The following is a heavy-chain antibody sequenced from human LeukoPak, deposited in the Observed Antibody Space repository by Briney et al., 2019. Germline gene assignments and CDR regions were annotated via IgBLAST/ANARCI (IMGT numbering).Heavy chain of an antibody. CDR2: IIPIFGTA. CDR3: ASPMIGVRGHDAFDI. CDR1: GGTFSSYA. D-gene: IGHD3-22*01. V-gene: IGHV1-69*13. Sequence: SVKVSCKASGGTFSSYAISWVRQAPGQGLEWMGGIIPIFGTANYAQKFQGRVTITADESTSTAYMELSSLRSEDTAVYYCASPMIGVRGHDAFDIWGQGTMVTVSS. J-gene: IGHJ3*02.